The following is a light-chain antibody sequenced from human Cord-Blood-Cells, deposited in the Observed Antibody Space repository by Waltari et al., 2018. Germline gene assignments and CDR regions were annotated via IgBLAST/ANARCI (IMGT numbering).Light chain of an antibody. Sequence: DVVMPQSPLSMPVTLGQPASISCRSSQSLVYSDGNTYLNWFQQRPGPSPSRLMYKVSSRDWGVPDRFSGSGSGTGFTLKIRRVEAEDVGFYYCMQGTHWPPYTFGQGTKLEIK. CDR1: QSLVYSDGNTY. CDR2: KVS. V-gene: IGKV2-30*01. CDR3: MQGTHWPPYT. J-gene: IGKJ2*01.